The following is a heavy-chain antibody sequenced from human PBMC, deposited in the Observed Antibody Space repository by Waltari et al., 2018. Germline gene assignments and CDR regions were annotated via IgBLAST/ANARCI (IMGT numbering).Heavy chain of an antibody. J-gene: IGHJ4*02. V-gene: IGHV3-7*01. Sequence: EVQLVESGGGLVQPGGSLRLSCAASGLTFSRFWMTWVRQAPGKGLEWVANINEDGSEKHYVDSVKGRFTISRDNAKNSLFLQTNSLRADDTAVYYCASGGHVDYCGQGTLVTVSS. CDR3: ASGGHVDY. CDR2: INEDGSEK. CDR1: GLTFSRFW.